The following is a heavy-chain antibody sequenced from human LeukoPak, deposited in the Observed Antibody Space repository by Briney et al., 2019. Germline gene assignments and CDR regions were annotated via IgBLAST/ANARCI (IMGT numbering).Heavy chain of an antibody. J-gene: IGHJ4*02. Sequence: PLASVKVSCKASGYTITGYYMHWVRQAPGPGLEWMGWINPNSGGTNYAQKFQSRVTMTRDTSISTAYMELSRLRSDDTAVYYCARDRFSEYSGSYYETEYYFDYWGQGTLVTVSS. V-gene: IGHV1-2*02. D-gene: IGHD1-26*01. CDR1: GYTITGYY. CDR2: INPNSGGT. CDR3: ARDRFSEYSGSYYETEYYFDY.